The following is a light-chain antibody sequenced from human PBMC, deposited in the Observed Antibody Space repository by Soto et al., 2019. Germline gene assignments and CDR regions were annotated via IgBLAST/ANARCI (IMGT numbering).Light chain of an antibody. CDR2: SDD. Sequence: QSVLTQPPSASGTPGQRVTISCSGSSSNVGSNTVSWYQQLPGTAPKVLIYSDDHRPSGVPDRFSGSRSGSSASLAISGLQSGDEADDYCASWEDSLNGWVIGGGTKLTVL. CDR3: ASWEDSLNGWV. CDR1: SSNVGSNT. J-gene: IGLJ3*02. V-gene: IGLV1-44*01.